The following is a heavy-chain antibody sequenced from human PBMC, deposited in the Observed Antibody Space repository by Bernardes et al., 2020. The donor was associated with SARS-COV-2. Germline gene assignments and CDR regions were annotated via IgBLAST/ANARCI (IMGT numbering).Heavy chain of an antibody. J-gene: IGHJ3*02. CDR2: ISSTGSTI. V-gene: IGHV3-48*03. CDR3: VRHFDAFDI. Sequence: MRQALVASVFTFSSYNMDWVRQALGKGLEWVSYISSTGSTIHYADSVKGRFTISRDNAKNSLYLQMNSLRVEDTAVYYCVRHFDAFDIWGQGTMVTVSS. CDR1: VFTFSSYN.